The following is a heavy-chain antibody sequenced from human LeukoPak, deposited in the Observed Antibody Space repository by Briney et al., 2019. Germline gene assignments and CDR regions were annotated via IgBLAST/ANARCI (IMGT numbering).Heavy chain of an antibody. V-gene: IGHV3-23*01. CDR2: ISGSGSST. CDR1: GFTFSTYV. CDR3: AKDTTRYGSGYDSAFLDY. J-gene: IGHJ4*02. D-gene: IGHD5-12*01. Sequence: RAGGSLRLSCAASGFTFSTYVMSWVRQAPGKGLEWVSTISGSGSSTYYADSVKGRFTISRDNSKKSLYLQMNSLRAEDTALYYCAKDTTRYGSGYDSAFLDYWGQGSLVTVSS.